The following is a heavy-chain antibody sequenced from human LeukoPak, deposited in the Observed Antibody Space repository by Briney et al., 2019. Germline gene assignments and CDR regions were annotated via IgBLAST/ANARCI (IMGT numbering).Heavy chain of an antibody. V-gene: IGHV3-48*01. J-gene: IGHJ6*03. Sequence: PGGSLRLSCAAFGFTFSSYGMNWVRQAPGKGLEWVSYISTSSSTIYYADSLKGRFTISRDNAKNSLYLQMNSLRAEDTAVYYCARLYSGGLKERTPGDYYYYYMDVWGKGTTVTVSS. D-gene: IGHD2-15*01. CDR1: GFTFSSYG. CDR3: ARLYSGGLKERTPGDYYYYYMDV. CDR2: ISTSSSTI.